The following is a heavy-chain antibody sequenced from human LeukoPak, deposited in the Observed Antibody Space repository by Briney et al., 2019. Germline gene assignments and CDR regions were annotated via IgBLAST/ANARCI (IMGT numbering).Heavy chain of an antibody. V-gene: IGHV1-18*01. Sequence: ASVKVSCKASGYTFTSYGISWVRQAPGQGLEWMGWISANNGNTNYAQKLQGRVTMTTDTSTSTAYMELRSLRSDDTAVYYCARVVRVGVVVAATRRRNSDAFDIWGQGTMVTVSS. CDR3: ARVVRVGVVVAATRRRNSDAFDI. CDR2: ISANNGNT. D-gene: IGHD2-15*01. CDR1: GYTFTSYG. J-gene: IGHJ3*02.